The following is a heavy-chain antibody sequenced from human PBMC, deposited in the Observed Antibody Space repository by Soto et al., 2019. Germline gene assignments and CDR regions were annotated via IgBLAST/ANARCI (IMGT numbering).Heavy chain of an antibody. D-gene: IGHD6-13*01. V-gene: IGHV3-9*01. CDR2: ISSNSGRI. CDR3: AKGGSSSWLRDGLDI. Sequence: EEQLVESGGGLVQPGMSLRVSCAASGFNFDDYAMHWVRQAPGKGLEWVSGISSNSGRIGYADSVKGRFTISRDNAKNSLYLQMNSLRTEDTALYYCAKGGSSSWLRDGLDIWGQGTMVSVSS. J-gene: IGHJ3*02. CDR1: GFNFDDYA.